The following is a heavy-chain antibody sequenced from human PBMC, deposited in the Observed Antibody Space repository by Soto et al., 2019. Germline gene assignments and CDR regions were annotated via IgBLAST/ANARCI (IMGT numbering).Heavy chain of an antibody. CDR3: GKTMGDSSGGSCYGAYSMDV. D-gene: IGHD2-15*01. CDR2: VSASGGST. V-gene: IGHV3-23*01. Sequence: EVQLLESGGGLVQPGGSLRLSCAASGFSFNTYAMSWVRQAPGKGPEWVSTVSASGGSTYSADSEQGRFTISRDNSNNTVHLQTNSLRAEDTAVYYCGKTMGDSSGGSCYGAYSMDVWGQGITVTVSS. CDR1: GFSFNTYA. J-gene: IGHJ6*02.